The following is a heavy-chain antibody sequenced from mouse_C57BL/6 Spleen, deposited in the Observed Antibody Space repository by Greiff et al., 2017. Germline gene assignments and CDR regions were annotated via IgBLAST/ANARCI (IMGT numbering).Heavy chain of an antibody. CDR2: ISSCGDYT. V-gene: IGHV5-9-1*02. D-gene: IGHD2-5*01. Sequence: EVQGVESGEGLVKPGGSLKLSCAASGFTFSSYAMSWVRQTPEKRLEWVAYISSCGDYTYYADTVKGRFTISRGNARNTLYLQMSSLKSEDTAMYYCTRDVPLYDSNYVGAMDYWGQGTSVTVSS. CDR1: GFTFSSYA. CDR3: TRDVPLYDSNYVGAMDY. J-gene: IGHJ4*01.